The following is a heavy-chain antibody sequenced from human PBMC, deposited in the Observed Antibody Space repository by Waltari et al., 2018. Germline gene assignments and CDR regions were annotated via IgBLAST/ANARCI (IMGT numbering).Heavy chain of an antibody. CDR2: ISGLGDRT. Sequence: EVQLVESGGGLVKPGGSLRLSCTVSGFTFSNYDMTWASQAPGKVLGWVSIISGLGDRTYYADSVRGRFTISRDNSKNTVYLQMNNLRAEDAAVYYCANWREGSATYFDYWGQGTLVTVSS. CDR1: GFTFSNYD. V-gene: IGHV3-23*04. J-gene: IGHJ4*02. CDR3: ANWREGSATYFDY.